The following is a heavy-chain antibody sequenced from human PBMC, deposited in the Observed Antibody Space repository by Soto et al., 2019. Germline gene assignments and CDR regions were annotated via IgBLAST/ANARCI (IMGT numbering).Heavy chain of an antibody. D-gene: IGHD2-21*02. J-gene: IGHJ4*02. CDR2: INAGNGNT. CDR1: GYTFTSYS. CDR3: ARSIVVGTALDY. Sequence: QVQLVQSGAEEKKPGASVKVSCKASGYTFTSYSRHWVRQAPGQRLEWMGWINAGNGNTKYSQKFQGRVTITRDTSASTAYMELSSLRSEDTAVYYCARSIVVGTALDYWGQGTLVTVSS. V-gene: IGHV1-3*05.